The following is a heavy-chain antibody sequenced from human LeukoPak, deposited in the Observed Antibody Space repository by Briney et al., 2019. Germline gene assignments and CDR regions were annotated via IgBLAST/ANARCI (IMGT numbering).Heavy chain of an antibody. J-gene: IGHJ4*02. V-gene: IGHV3-33*08. CDR2: IRYDGSNK. CDR1: GLTFSSYG. Sequence: PGRSLRLSCAASGLTFSSYGMHWVRQAPGKGLEWVAVIRYDGSNKDYADSVKGRFTISRDNSKNTLYLQMNSLRAEDTAVYYCARGIAGAGMGFDYWGQGTLVTVSS. CDR3: ARGIAGAGMGFDY. D-gene: IGHD6-13*01.